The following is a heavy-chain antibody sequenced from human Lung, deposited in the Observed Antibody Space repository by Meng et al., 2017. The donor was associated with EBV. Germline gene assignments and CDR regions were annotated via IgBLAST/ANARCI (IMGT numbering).Heavy chain of an antibody. D-gene: IGHD2-15*01. Sequence: EVQLLVSXGALVQPGXCLRLSXTVSGFSFNTYGLAWVRQAPGKGPEWVAGIGGSGGIINYADSVKGRFTISTDKSKNTLFLQMNSLRVEDTAIYYCAKSRGWDLLAWLDSWGHGTLVTVSS. J-gene: IGHJ5*01. CDR3: AKSRGWDLLAWLDS. CDR1: GFSFNTYG. CDR2: IGGSGGII. V-gene: IGHV3-23*01.